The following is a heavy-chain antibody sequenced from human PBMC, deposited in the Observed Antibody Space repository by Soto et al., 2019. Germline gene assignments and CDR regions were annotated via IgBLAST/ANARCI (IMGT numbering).Heavy chain of an antibody. CDR3: ARTLKNQLPPYYYAMDV. Sequence: EEQLVESGGGLVHTGGSLRLSCSASGFTFSRYEMNWVRQGPGRGLEWISYISPSDSAAYYADSVKGRFTISRDNAKNTLILQMNSLRAEDTAVYYCARTLKNQLPPYYYAMDVWGQGTTVTVSS. V-gene: IGHV3-48*03. CDR1: GFTFSRYE. J-gene: IGHJ6*02. CDR2: ISPSDSAA. D-gene: IGHD1-1*01.